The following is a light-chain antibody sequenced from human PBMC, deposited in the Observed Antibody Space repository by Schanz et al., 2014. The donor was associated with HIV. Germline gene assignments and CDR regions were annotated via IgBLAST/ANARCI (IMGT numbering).Light chain of an antibody. V-gene: IGKV3-11*01. Sequence: EIVLTQSPATVSLSPGERVTLSCRASQSISSYLAWYQQTPGQAPRLLIYDASKKATGIPARFSGSGSGTDFTLTISSLQSEDFAVYYCQQYDNWPPKGAFGQGTKGEIK. CDR2: DAS. CDR3: QQYDNWPPKGA. CDR1: QSISSY. J-gene: IGKJ1*01.